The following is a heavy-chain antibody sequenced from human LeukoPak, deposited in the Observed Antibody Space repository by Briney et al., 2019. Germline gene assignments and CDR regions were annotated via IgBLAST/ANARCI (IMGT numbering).Heavy chain of an antibody. D-gene: IGHD3-10*01. Sequence: GGSLRLSCAASGFTFSSYGMYWVRQAPGKGLEWVAVISYDGSNKYYADSVKGRFTISRDNSKNTLCLQMNSLRAEDTAVYYCEKCLVRGVTGLCYYRGQGTLVTVSS. CDR3: EKCLVRGVTGLCYY. V-gene: IGHV3-30*18. CDR2: ISYDGSNK. CDR1: GFTFSSYG. J-gene: IGHJ4*02.